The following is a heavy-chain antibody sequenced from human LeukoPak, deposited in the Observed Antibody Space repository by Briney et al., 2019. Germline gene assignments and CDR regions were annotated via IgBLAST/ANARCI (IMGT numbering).Heavy chain of an antibody. CDR3: AKPATYYDILTGYDY. V-gene: IGHV3-23*01. D-gene: IGHD3-9*01. J-gene: IGHJ4*02. CDR1: GFTFSSYA. Sequence: GGSLRLSCAASGFTFSSYAMSWVRQAPGKGLEWVSAISGSGGRTDYADSVKGRFTISRDNSKNSLYLQMISLRAEDTALYYCAKPATYYDILTGYDYWGQGTLVTVSS. CDR2: ISGSGGRT.